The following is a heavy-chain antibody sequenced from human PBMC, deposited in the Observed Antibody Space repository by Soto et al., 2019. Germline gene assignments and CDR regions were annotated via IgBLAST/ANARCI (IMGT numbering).Heavy chain of an antibody. D-gene: IGHD3-3*01. CDR1: GFSLSTSGVG. Sequence: QITLKESGPTLVKPTQTLTLTCTFSGFSLSTSGVGVGWIRLPPGKALEWLALIYWDDDKRYSPSLKSRLTITNDTSKNHLVLTMTNMDPVDTATYYCAHRALFGVVFDYSGQGTLVTVSS. CDR3: AHRALFGVVFDY. V-gene: IGHV2-5*02. J-gene: IGHJ4*02. CDR2: IYWDDDK.